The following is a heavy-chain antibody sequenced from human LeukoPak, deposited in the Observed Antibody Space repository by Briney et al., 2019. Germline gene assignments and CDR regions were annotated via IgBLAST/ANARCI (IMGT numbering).Heavy chain of an antibody. CDR3: ARDLVQGITMVRGVIAVRAAFDI. CDR2: IYTSGST. J-gene: IGHJ3*02. CDR1: GGSISSYY. V-gene: IGHV4-4*07. D-gene: IGHD3-10*01. Sequence: TSETLSLTCTVSGGSISSYYWSWIRQPAGKGLEWIGRIYTSGSTKYNPSLKSRVTMSVDTSKNQFSLKLSSVTPADTAVYYCARDLVQGITMVRGVIAVRAAFDIWGQGTMVTVSS.